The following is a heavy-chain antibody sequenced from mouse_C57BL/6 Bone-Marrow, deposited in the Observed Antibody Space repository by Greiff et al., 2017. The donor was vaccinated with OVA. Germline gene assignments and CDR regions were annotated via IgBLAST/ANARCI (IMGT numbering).Heavy chain of an antibody. CDR3: ARNYGSSRRAY. J-gene: IGHJ3*01. D-gene: IGHD1-1*01. CDR1: GYTFTSYW. CDR2: IHPNSGST. V-gene: IGHV1-64*01. Sequence: QVQLQQPGAELVKPGASVKLSCKASGYTFTSYWMHWVKQRPGQGLEWIGMIHPNSGSTNYNEKFKSKATLTVDKSSSTAYMQLSSLTSEDSAVYYGARNYGSSRRAYWGQGTLVTVSA.